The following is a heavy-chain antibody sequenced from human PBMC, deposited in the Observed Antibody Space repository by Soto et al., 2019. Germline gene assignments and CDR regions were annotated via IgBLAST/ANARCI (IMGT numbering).Heavy chain of an antibody. V-gene: IGHV4-59*01. J-gene: IGHJ6*02. CDR1: GGSISSYY. D-gene: IGHD3-10*01. CDR2: IYYSGST. Sequence: QVQLQESGPGLVKPSETLSLTCTVSGGSISSYYWSWIRQPPGKGLEWIGYIYYSGSTNYNPSLKSRVTISVDTSKNKFSLKLSSVTDEDTAVYYCAGAGWMVRGVIKYYGMDVWGQGTTVTVSS. CDR3: AGAGWMVRGVIKYYGMDV.